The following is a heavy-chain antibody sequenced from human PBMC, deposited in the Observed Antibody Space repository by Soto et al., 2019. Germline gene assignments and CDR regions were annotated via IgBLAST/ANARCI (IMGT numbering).Heavy chain of an antibody. J-gene: IGHJ5*02. D-gene: IGHD2-2*02. CDR1: GYTLTELS. Sequence: RASVKVSCKVSGYTLTELSMHWVRQAPGKGLEWMGGFDPEDGETIYAQKFQGRVTMTEDTSTDTAYMELSSLRSKDTAVYYCATTRYCSSTSCYTVNWFDPWGQGTLVTVSS. CDR3: ATTRYCSSTSCYTVNWFDP. CDR2: FDPEDGET. V-gene: IGHV1-24*01.